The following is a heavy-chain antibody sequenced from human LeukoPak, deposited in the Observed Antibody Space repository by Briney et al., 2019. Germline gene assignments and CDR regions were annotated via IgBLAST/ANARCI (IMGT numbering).Heavy chain of an antibody. CDR2: INHSGST. D-gene: IGHD2-15*01. J-gene: IGHJ4*02. Sequence: SETLSLTCAFYGGSFSGYYWSWIRQPPGKGLEWIGEINHSGSTNYNPSLKSRVTISVDTSKNQFSLKLSSVTAADTAVYYCARGIMPPYCSGGSCYRYYFDYWGQGTLVTVSS. CDR3: ARGIMPPYCSGGSCYRYYFDY. V-gene: IGHV4-34*01. CDR1: GGSFSGYY.